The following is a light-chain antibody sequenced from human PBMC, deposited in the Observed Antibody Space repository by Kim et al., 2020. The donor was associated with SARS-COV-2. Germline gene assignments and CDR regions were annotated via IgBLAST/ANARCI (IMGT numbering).Light chain of an antibody. CDR2: GNS. CDR3: QSYDSSLSGPIV. J-gene: IGLJ1*01. CDR1: SSNIGAGYD. Sequence: QPVLTQPPSVSGAPGQRVTISCTGSSSNIGAGYDVHWYQQLPGTAPKLLVYGNSNRPSGVPDRCSGSKTGTSASLAITGLQAEDEADYYCQSYDSSLSGPIVFGTGTKVTVL. V-gene: IGLV1-40*01.